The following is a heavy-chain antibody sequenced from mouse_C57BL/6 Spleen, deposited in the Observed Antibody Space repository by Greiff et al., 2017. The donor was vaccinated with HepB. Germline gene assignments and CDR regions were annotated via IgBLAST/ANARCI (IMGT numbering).Heavy chain of an antibody. Sequence: EVQLVESGGGLVKPGGSLKLSCAASGFTFSSYAMSWVRQTPEKRLEWVATISDGGSYTYYPDNVKGRFTISRDKAKNNLYLQMSHLKSEDTAMDYCARTDYYGSRGYAMDYWGQGTSVTVSS. CDR2: ISDGGSYT. V-gene: IGHV5-4*01. CDR3: ARTDYYGSRGYAMDY. J-gene: IGHJ4*01. D-gene: IGHD1-1*01. CDR1: GFTFSSYA.